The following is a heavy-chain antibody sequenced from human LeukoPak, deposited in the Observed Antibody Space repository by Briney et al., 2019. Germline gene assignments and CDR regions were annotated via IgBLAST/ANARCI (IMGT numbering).Heavy chain of an antibody. CDR2: ISGDTGTT. CDR3: ARDQLGASPFDAFDI. V-gene: IGHV3-23*01. CDR1: GFTLSNYA. J-gene: IGHJ3*02. D-gene: IGHD1-26*01. Sequence: GGSLRLSCVGSGFTLSNYAMSWVRQAPGKGLEWVSLISGDTGTTYYADSVKGRFTISRDNSKNTLYLQMNSLRAEDTAVYYCARDQLGASPFDAFDIWGQGTMVTVSS.